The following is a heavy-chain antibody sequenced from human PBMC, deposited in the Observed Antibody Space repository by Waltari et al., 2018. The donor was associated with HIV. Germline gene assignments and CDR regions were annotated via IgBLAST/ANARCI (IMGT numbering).Heavy chain of an antibody. CDR1: GFPFSRNG. CDR2: ILKDGSDK. D-gene: IGHD2-21*02. J-gene: IGHJ4*02. V-gene: IGHV3-30*18. Sequence: QVQLVESGGGVVLPGRSLRLSCAASGFPFSRNGMHWVRQAPGKGLEWVAVILKDGSDKYYADSVRGRFTISRDTSNNTLYLQMNSLRAEDTAVYYCAKDQDGGDRSFDYWGQGTLVTVSS. CDR3: AKDQDGGDRSFDY.